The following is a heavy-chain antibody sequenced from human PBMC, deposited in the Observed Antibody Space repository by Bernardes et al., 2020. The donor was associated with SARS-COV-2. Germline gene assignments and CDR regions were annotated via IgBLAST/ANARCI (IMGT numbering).Heavy chain of an antibody. CDR2: ISYSGST. D-gene: IGHD3-10*01. CDR3: AGGYYYGPGVYYPFDH. Sequence: SEPLSLTCTVSGDSMNSRRYYWGWLLQPPGRGLEWIGSISYSGSTHYNPSLKSRVMISVDTSKNQLSLKLSSVTAADTAVYYCAGGYYYGPGVYYPFDHWGQGALVTVSS. CDR1: GDSMNSRRYY. J-gene: IGHJ4*02. V-gene: IGHV4-39*07.